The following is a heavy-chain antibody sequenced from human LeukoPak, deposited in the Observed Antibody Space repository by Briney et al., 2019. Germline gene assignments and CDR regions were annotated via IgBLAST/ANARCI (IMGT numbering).Heavy chain of an antibody. CDR1: GFTFRNYW. Sequence: PGGSLRLSCATSGFTFRNYWMSWLRQAPGRGLVWVARIKNDGSSASYAESVKGRFTISRDNARSMLFLQMNSLGVDDTAVYYCAKSDWFDPWGRGILVTVSS. CDR3: AKSDWFDP. J-gene: IGHJ5*01. CDR2: IKNDGSSA. V-gene: IGHV3-74*01.